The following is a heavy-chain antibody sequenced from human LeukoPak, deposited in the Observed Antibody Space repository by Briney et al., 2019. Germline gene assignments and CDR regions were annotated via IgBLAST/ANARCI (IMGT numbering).Heavy chain of an antibody. Sequence: PGGSLRLSYAASGFTFSSYAMSWVRQAPGKGLEWVSSISGSGGSTYYADSVKGRFTISRDNSKNTLYLRMNSLRADDTAVYYCAKGAITFGGGNYIDYWGQGTLVTVSS. D-gene: IGHD3-16*01. V-gene: IGHV3-23*01. CDR1: GFTFSSYA. J-gene: IGHJ4*02. CDR2: ISGSGGST. CDR3: AKGAITFGGGNYIDY.